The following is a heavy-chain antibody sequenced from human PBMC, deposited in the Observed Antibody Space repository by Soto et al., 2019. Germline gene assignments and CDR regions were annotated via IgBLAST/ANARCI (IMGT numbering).Heavy chain of an antibody. CDR3: ARWGTTGGLDV. V-gene: IGHV3-30*19. CDR2: TSYDGSDK. J-gene: IGHJ1*01. D-gene: IGHD3-16*01. CDR1: GFTFRSYV. Sequence: QVQLVESGGGVVQPGTSLRVSCVGSGFTFRSYVIHLVRQAPGKGLEWVALTSYDGSDKYYGDSVRGRFTISRDNSRNTVDLQMTSLSIEDTALYYCARWGTTGGLDVWGQGTLVSVSS.